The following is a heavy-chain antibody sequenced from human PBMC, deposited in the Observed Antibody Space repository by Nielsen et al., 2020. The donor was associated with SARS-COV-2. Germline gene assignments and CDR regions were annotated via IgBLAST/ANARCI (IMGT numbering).Heavy chain of an antibody. CDR2: ISGSGGST. J-gene: IGHJ3*02. V-gene: IGHV3-23*01. Sequence: GESLKISCAASGFTFSSYGMHWVRQAPGKGLEWVSAISGSGGSTYYADSVKGRFTISRDNSKNTLYLQMNSLRAEDTAVYYCAKDLVFTNTWILDGRDAFDIWGQGTMVTVSS. D-gene: IGHD5-18*01. CDR1: GFTFSSYG. CDR3: AKDLVFTNTWILDGRDAFDI.